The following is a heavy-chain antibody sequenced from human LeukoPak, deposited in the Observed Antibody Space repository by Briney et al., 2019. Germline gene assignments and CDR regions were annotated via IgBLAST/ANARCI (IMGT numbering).Heavy chain of an antibody. Sequence: PGGSLRLSCAASGFTLSDYHMNWVRQAPGKGLEWLSSITTISRYIYYAGAVRGRFTISRDNAKNSLYLQMNSLRGEDTAVYYCARSGGPGTYHQLRYNWFDPWGQGTLVTVSS. CDR3: ARSGGPGTYHQLRYNWFDP. CDR2: ITTISRYI. D-gene: IGHD3-10*01. J-gene: IGHJ5*02. V-gene: IGHV3-21*01. CDR1: GFTLSDYH.